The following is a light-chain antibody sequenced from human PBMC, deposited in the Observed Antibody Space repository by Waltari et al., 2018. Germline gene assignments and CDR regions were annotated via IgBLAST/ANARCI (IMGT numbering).Light chain of an antibody. CDR1: SSDVGRYNL. Sequence: QSALTQPASVSGSPGQSITISCTGTSSDVGRYNLVSWYRQHPGKAPKLLIYEVSKRTSGVSNRFSGSKAGNAASLTISVLQAEDEADYYCCSYAGSSTPYVFGTGTKVTVL. CDR2: EVS. J-gene: IGLJ1*01. V-gene: IGLV2-23*02. CDR3: CSYAGSSTPYV.